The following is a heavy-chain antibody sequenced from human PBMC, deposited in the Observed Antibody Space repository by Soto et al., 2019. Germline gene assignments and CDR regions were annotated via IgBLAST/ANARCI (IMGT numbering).Heavy chain of an antibody. Sequence: SETLSLTCTVSGGSISSYYWSWIRQPPGKGLEWIGYIYYSGSTNYNPSLKSRVTISVDKSKNQFSLKLSSVTAADTAVYYCARGSSGSYGSSDVWGQGTTVTVSS. V-gene: IGHV4-59*12. CDR3: ARGSSGSYGSSDV. CDR1: GGSISSYY. D-gene: IGHD1-26*01. J-gene: IGHJ6*02. CDR2: IYYSGST.